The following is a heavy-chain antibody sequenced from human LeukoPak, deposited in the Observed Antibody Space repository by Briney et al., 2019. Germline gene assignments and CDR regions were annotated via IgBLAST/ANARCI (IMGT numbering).Heavy chain of an antibody. CDR1: GYTFTGYY. V-gene: IGHV1-2*02. D-gene: IGHD3-22*01. J-gene: IGHJ4*02. Sequence: GASVKVSCKASGYTFTGYYMHWVRQAPGQGLEWMGWINPNSGGTNYAQKFQGRVTMTRDTSISTAYMELSRLRSDDTAVYYCARGSAYYYDSSGYYDYWGQGTLVIVSS. CDR2: INPNSGGT. CDR3: ARGSAYYYDSSGYYDY.